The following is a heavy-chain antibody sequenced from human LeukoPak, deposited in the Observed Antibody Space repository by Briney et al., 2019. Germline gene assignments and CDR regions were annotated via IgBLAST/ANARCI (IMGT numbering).Heavy chain of an antibody. CDR3: ARLVETLLRPTRFDY. CDR1: GGSISSGGYS. CDR2: IYYSGCT. D-gene: IGHD2-21*01. V-gene: IGHV4-30-4*07. J-gene: IGHJ4*02. Sequence: PSETLSLTCAVSGGSISSGGYSWSWIRQPPGKGLEWIGSIYYSGCTYYNPSLKSRVTISIDTSKNQFSLKLSSVTAADTAVYYCARLVETLLRPTRFDYWGQGTLVTVSS.